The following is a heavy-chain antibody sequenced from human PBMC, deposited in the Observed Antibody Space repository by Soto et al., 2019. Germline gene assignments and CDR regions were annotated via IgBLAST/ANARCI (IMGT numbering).Heavy chain of an antibody. CDR3: ASGIQLWLRRINSGYSG. Sequence: QVQLVQSGAEVKKPESSVKVSCKAPGGTFRTYAISWVRQAPGQGLEWMGGIIPMFGTANYAQRFQDRVTITADESTNTVYMELSSLRSEDTAVYFCASGIQLWLRRINSGYSGWGQGTLVTVSS. J-gene: IGHJ4*02. D-gene: IGHD5-18*01. CDR1: GGTFRTYA. CDR2: IIPMFGTA. V-gene: IGHV1-69*12.